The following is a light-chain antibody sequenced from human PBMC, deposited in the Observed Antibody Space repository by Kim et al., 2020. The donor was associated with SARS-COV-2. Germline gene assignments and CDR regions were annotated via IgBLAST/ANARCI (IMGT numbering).Light chain of an antibody. CDR2: EDS. CDR1: ALPKKY. Sequence: SYELTQPPSVSVSPGQTARITCSGDALPKKYAYWYQQKSGQAPVLVIYEDSKRPSGIPERFSGSSSGTMATLTISGAQVEDEADYYCYSTDSSGNHRVFGGGTQLTGL. J-gene: IGLJ3*02. CDR3: YSTDSSGNHRV. V-gene: IGLV3-10*01.